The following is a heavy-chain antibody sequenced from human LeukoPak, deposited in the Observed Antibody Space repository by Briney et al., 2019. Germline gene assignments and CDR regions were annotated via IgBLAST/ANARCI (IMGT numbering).Heavy chain of an antibody. V-gene: IGHV1-18*04. D-gene: IGHD6-19*01. Sequence: AASVKVSCKASGYTSNTYGINWVRQAPGQGLEWMGWISAYNGNTNYAQNFQGRITLTTDTSTSTAYMDLTSLRFDDTAVYYCARDGRQWVPLNWFDPWGQGTLVIVSS. CDR3: ARDGRQWVPLNWFDP. J-gene: IGHJ5*02. CDR1: GYTSNTYG. CDR2: ISAYNGNT.